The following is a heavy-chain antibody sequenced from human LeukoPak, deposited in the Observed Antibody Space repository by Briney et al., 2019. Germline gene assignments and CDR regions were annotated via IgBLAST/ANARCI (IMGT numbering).Heavy chain of an antibody. CDR3: ARVNRGKWELLGVFDY. CDR2: IYSGGST. V-gene: IGHV3-66*01. J-gene: IGHJ4*02. CDR1: GFTFSSNY. Sequence: GGSLRLSCAASGFTFSSNYMSWVRQAPGKGLEWVSVIYSGGSTYYSDDVKGRFTISRDKSKKKLYLQKKSPRAEDTAVYYCARVNRGKWELLGVFDYWGQGTLVTVSS. D-gene: IGHD1-26*01.